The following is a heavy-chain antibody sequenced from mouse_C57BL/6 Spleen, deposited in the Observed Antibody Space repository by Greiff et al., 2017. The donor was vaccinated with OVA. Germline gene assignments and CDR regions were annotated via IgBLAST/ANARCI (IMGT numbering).Heavy chain of an antibody. Sequence: VQLKQSGPELVKPGASVKISCKASGYSFTGYYMNWVKQSPEKSLEWIGEINPSTGGTTYNQKFKTKATLTVDKSSSTAYMQLKCQTSANSAVYNCARGNFGSRYSFDYWGQGTTLTVSS. D-gene: IGHD1-1*01. V-gene: IGHV1-42*01. CDR1: GYSFTGYY. CDR3: ARGNFGSRYSFDY. J-gene: IGHJ2*01. CDR2: INPSTGGT.